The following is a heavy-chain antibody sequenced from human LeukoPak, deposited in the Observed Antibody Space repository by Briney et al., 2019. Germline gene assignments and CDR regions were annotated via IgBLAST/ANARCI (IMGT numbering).Heavy chain of an antibody. CDR3: ARGPLVPAYYYYYYYMDV. CDR2: IIPIFGTA. J-gene: IGHJ6*03. D-gene: IGHD2-8*02. CDR1: GGTFSSYA. V-gene: IGHV1-69*13. Sequence: SVKVSCKASGGTFSSYAISWVRPAPGQGLEWMGGIIPIFGTANYAQKFQGRVTITADESTSTAYMELSSLRSEGTAVYYCARGPLVPAYYYYYYYMDVWGKGTTVTVSS.